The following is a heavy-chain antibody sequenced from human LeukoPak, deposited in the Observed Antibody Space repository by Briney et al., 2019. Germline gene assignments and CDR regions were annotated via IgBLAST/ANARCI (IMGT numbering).Heavy chain of an antibody. D-gene: IGHD4-23*01. J-gene: IGHJ5*02. CDR1: GGSISSGDYY. CDR3: AKVGPARVRWFQFDP. CDR2: IYYSGST. V-gene: IGHV4-30-4*01. Sequence: PSETLSLTCTVSGGSISSGDYYWSWIRQPPGKGLEWIGYIYYSGSTYYNPSLKSRVTISVDTSKNQFSLKLSSVTAADTAVYYCAKVGPARVRWFQFDPWGQGTLVTASS.